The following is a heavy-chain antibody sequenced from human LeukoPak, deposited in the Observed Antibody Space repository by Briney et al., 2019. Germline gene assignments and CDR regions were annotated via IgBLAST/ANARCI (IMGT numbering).Heavy chain of an antibody. CDR1: GGSFSGYY. CDR3: AREGGYSYGDAPLHFDN. J-gene: IGHJ4*02. CDR2: INHSGST. V-gene: IGHV4-34*01. D-gene: IGHD5-18*01. Sequence: SETLSLTCAVYGGSFSGYYWSWIRQPPGKGLEWIGEINHSGSTNYNPSLKSRVTISVDTSKNQFSLKVSSVTAADTAVYYCAREGGYSYGDAPLHFDNWGQGTLVTVSS.